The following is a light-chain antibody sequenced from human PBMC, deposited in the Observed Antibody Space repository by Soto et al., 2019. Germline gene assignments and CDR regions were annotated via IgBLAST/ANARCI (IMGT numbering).Light chain of an antibody. CDR2: EAS. CDR3: QHYDSYRWT. J-gene: IGKJ4*02. V-gene: IGKV3-20*01. Sequence: DIVLTQSPGTLSLSPGERATISCRASQSVSSSYLTWYQQKPGQAPRLLIYEASRRATGIPDRFSGSGSGTDFSLTISRLEPEDFAVYYCQHYDSYRWTFGVGTKVEIK. CDR1: QSVSSSY.